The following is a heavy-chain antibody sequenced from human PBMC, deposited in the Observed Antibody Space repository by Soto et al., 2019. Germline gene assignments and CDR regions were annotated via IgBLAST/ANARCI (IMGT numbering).Heavy chain of an antibody. J-gene: IGHJ6*02. CDR2: INPNSGGT. V-gene: IGHV1-2*04. D-gene: IGHD6-19*01. CDR3: ARSIAVAGYPGGYYYYGMDV. CDR1: GYTFTGYY. Sequence: ASVKVSCKASGYTFTGYYMHWVRQAPGQGLEWMGWINPNSGGTSYAQKFQGWVTMTRDTSISTAYMELSRLRSDDTAVYYCARSIAVAGYPGGYYYYGMDVWGQGTTVTVSS.